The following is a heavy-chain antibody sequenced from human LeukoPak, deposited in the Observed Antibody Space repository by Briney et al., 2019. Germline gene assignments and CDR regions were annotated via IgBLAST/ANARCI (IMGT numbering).Heavy chain of an antibody. Sequence: GGSLRLSCAASGFTFSSYGMHWVRQAPGKGLEWVAVISYDGSNKYYADSVKGRFTISRDNSKNTLYLQMNSLRAEDTAVYYCAKDIGAALGYYYYGMDVWGQGTTVTVSS. J-gene: IGHJ6*02. D-gene: IGHD3-16*01. CDR1: GFTFSSYG. CDR3: AKDIGAALGYYYYGMDV. V-gene: IGHV3-30*18. CDR2: ISYDGSNK.